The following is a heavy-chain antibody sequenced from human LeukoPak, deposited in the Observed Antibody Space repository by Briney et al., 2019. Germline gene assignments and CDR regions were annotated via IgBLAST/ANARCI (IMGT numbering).Heavy chain of an antibody. V-gene: IGHV3-7*05. CDR3: ARGGKNVSGWWFDY. D-gene: IGHD6-19*01. CDR2: IKQDGSDK. Sequence: GGSLRLSCAASGFTFSSYWMSWVRQAPGKGLEWVANIKQDGSDKYYEDAVKGRFTISRDNAKNSLYLQMNSLRAEDTAVYYCARGGKNVSGWWFDYWGQGTLVTVSS. CDR1: GFTFSSYW. J-gene: IGHJ4*02.